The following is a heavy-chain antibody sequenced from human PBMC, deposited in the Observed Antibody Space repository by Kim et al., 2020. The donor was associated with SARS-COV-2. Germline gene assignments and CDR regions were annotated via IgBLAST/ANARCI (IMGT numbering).Heavy chain of an antibody. Sequence: SETLSLTCAVYGWSFSGYHWSWIRQSPGRGLEWIGEVDHSGNTDYNPSLKSRLTMSVDTSKNQFSLKVNSVTAADTGVYYCARRHSSLDLDVWAKGTTVT. V-gene: IGHV4-34*01. CDR2: VDHSGNT. D-gene: IGHD6-6*01. CDR1: GWSFSGYH. CDR3: ARRHSSLDLDV. J-gene: IGHJ6*03.